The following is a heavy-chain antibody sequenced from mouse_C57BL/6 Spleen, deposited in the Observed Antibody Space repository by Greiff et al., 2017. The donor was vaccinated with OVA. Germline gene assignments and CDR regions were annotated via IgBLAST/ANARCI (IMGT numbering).Heavy chain of an antibody. CDR2: IDPSDSYT. Sequence: QVQLQQPGAELVMPGASVKLSCKASGYTFTSYWMHWVKQRPGQGLEWIGEIDPSDSYTNYNQKFKGKSTLTVDKSSSTAYMQLSSLTSEDSAVYYCARSGYYYGSTYAMDDWGQGTSVTVSS. CDR3: ARSGYYYGSTYAMDD. J-gene: IGHJ4*01. CDR1: GYTFTSYW. D-gene: IGHD1-1*01. V-gene: IGHV1-69*01.